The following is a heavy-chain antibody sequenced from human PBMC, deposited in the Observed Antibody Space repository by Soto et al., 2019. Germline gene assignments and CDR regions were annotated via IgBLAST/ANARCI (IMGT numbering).Heavy chain of an antibody. CDR1: GGSFSGYY. J-gene: IGHJ4*02. V-gene: IGHV4-34*01. Sequence: QVQLQQWGAGLLKPSETLSLTCAVYGGSFSGYYWSWIRQPPGKGLEWIGEINHSGSTNYNPSLKCSVNLSGDTYNPQLSLKTSSLTAAHPAVYYCSRAAPRYCSGGSCYSGRAYWGQGPLVTVSA. CDR2: INHSGST. CDR3: SRAAPRYCSGGSCYSGRAY. D-gene: IGHD2-15*01.